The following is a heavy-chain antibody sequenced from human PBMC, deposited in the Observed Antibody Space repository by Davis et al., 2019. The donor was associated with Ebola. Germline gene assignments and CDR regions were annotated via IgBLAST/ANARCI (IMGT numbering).Heavy chain of an antibody. CDR2: IYYSGST. J-gene: IGHJ4*01. CDR3: ARDGGTALP. V-gene: IGHV4-31*11. D-gene: IGHD3-16*01. CDR1: GGSTGPTGYS. Sequence: MPSETLSLTCAVSGGSTGPTGYSRICCRQHPGKGLEWIGYIYYSGSTSYNPSLKSRVTISVDTSKNQFSLKLSSVTAAAMAVYYCARDGGTALPWGQGTLATASS.